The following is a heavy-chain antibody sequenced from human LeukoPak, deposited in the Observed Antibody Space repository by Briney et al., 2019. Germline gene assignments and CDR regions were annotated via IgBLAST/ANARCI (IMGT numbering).Heavy chain of an antibody. J-gene: IGHJ4*02. Sequence: ALTLSCAASVFTLSSYWMHWVRPAPGTGRAWLSHINRDAAIISYADSVRGRFTVSRDNSKNTLYLEMNSLRVEDTAIYYCARDLIFVETPGDDFDDWGQGTLVTVSS. D-gene: IGHD4-23*01. CDR3: ARDLIFVETPGDDFDD. CDR1: VFTLSSYW. V-gene: IGHV3-74*01. CDR2: INRDAAII.